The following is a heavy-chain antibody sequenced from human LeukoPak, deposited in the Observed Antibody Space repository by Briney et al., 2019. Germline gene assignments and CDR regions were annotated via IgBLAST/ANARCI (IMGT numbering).Heavy chain of an antibody. J-gene: IGHJ4*02. V-gene: IGHV3-23*01. D-gene: IGHD6-13*01. CDR2: ISGHTRDT. CDR1: GFTFSSYA. Sequence: PGGSLRFSCAASGFTFSSYAMSWVRQVPGKGLEWVSSISGHTRDTYYADSVKGRFTVSRDNSKNTLYLQMNSLRAEDTAVYYCAKAPTGYSSSWFDYWGQGTLVTVSS. CDR3: AKAPTGYSSSWFDY.